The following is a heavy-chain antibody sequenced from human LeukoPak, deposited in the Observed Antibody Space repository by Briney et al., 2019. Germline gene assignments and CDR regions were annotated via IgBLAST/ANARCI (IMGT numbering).Heavy chain of an antibody. CDR2: INPSGGST. D-gene: IGHD6-13*01. Sequence: ASVKVSCKASGYAFTSYYMHWVRQAPGQGLEWMGIINPSGGSTSYAQKFQGRVTMTRDTSTSTVYMELSSLRSEDTAVYYCARDLSSSWYSGYYFDYWSQGTLVTVSS. CDR3: ARDLSSSWYSGYYFDY. CDR1: GYAFTSYY. V-gene: IGHV1-46*01. J-gene: IGHJ4*02.